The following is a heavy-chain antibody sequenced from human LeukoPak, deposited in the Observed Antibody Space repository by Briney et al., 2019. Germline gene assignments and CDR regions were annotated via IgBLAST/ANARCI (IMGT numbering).Heavy chain of an antibody. J-gene: IGHJ4*02. D-gene: IGHD5-18*01. V-gene: IGHV1-2*06. CDR1: GYTFTGYY. CDR3: ARSGYSYGYLGYYFDY. CDR2: INPNSGGT. Sequence: ASVKVSCKASGYTFTGYYMHWVRRAPGQGLEWMGRINPNSGGTNYAQKFQGRVTMTRDTSISTAYMELSRLRSDDTAVYYCARSGYSYGYLGYYFDYWGQGTLVTVSS.